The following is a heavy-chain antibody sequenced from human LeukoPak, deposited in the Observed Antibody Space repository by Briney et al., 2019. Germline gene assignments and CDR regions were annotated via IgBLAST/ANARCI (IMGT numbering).Heavy chain of an antibody. Sequence: GGSLRLSCAASGFTFSSYAMHWVRQAPGKGLEWVAVISYDGSNKYYADSVKGRFTISRDNSKNTLYLQMNSLRAEDTAVYYCARDTGYYDSSGYPGGYFDYWGQGTLVTVSP. J-gene: IGHJ4*02. CDR2: ISYDGSNK. CDR1: GFTFSSYA. CDR3: ARDTGYYDSSGYPGGYFDY. D-gene: IGHD3-22*01. V-gene: IGHV3-30-3*01.